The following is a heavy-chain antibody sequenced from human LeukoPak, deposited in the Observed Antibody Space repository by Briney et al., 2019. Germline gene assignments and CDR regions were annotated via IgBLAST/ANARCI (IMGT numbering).Heavy chain of an antibody. CDR2: INSSSSYI. D-gene: IGHD3-22*01. CDR3: ARGLYYYDSSGYNY. Sequence: KPGGSLTLSCTASGLTFSSYSMNWVRQSPGKGLEWLSSINSSSSYIYYADPVKGRFTIYRDNAKNSLYPQMNTLSAAATSVSYSARGLYYYDSSGYNYWGQGTLLTVSS. CDR1: GLTFSSYS. J-gene: IGHJ4*02. V-gene: IGHV3-21*01.